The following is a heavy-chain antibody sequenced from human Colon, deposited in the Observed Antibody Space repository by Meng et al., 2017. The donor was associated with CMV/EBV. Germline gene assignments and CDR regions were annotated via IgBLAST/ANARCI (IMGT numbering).Heavy chain of an antibody. J-gene: IGHJ4*02. CDR1: GFTFSSYW. CDR3: AGVAYDYGDRHFAY. Sequence: GESLKISCAASGFTFSSYWMSWVRQAPGKGLEWVANIEQDGSEKYYVDSVKGRFTISRDNAKNSLYLQMHSLTAEDTAVYYCAGVAYDYGDRHFAYWGQGALVTVSS. V-gene: IGHV3-7*01. CDR2: IEQDGSEK. D-gene: IGHD4/OR15-4a*01.